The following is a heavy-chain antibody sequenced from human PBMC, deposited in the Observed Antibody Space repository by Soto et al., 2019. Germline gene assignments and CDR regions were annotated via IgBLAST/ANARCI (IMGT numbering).Heavy chain of an antibody. CDR3: ARDVRGVSARDYFDY. CDR2: IIPIFGTA. J-gene: IGHJ4*02. CDR1: GGTFSSYA. Sequence: QVQLVQSGAEVKKPGSSVKVSCKASGGTFSSYAISWVRQAPGQGLEWMGGIIPIFGTANYAQKFQGRVTISADESTSTAYMELSSLRSEDTAVYYCARDVRGVSARDYFDYWGQGTLVTVSS. V-gene: IGHV1-69*12. D-gene: IGHD2-8*01.